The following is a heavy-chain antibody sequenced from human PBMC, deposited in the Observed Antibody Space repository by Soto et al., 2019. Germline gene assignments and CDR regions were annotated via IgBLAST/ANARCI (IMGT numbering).Heavy chain of an antibody. Sequence: ASVKVSCKASGYTFTSYDINWVRQATGQGLEWMGWMNPNSGNTGYAQKFQGRVTMTRNTSISTAYMELSSLRSEDTAVYYCARGQRFLEWLSEYYYYGMDVWGQGTTVTVSS. V-gene: IGHV1-8*01. CDR2: MNPNSGNT. D-gene: IGHD3-3*01. CDR1: GYTFTSYD. CDR3: ARGQRFLEWLSEYYYYGMDV. J-gene: IGHJ6*02.